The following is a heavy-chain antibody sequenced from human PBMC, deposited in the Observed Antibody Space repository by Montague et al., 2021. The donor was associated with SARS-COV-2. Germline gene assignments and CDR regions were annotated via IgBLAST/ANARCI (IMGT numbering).Heavy chain of an antibody. D-gene: IGHD2-15*01. J-gene: IGHJ4*02. Sequence: SETLSLTCTVYGGSISGSYWSWIRQPPGKGLEWIGYIHYTGGTSYNPSLKSRVTISVETSRNHFSLNLNSVTAADTAVYYCAKYGKSVVVANAWGYYDYWGQGMLVTVPS. CDR2: IHYTGGT. CDR3: AKYGKSVVVANAWGYYDY. CDR1: GGSISGSY. V-gene: IGHV4-59*01.